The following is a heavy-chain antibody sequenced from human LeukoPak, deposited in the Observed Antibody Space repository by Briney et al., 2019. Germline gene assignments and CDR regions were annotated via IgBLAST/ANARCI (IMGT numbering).Heavy chain of an antibody. V-gene: IGHV1-8*01. CDR1: GYTFTSYD. J-gene: IGHJ4*02. D-gene: IGHD6-19*01. CDR3: ARGAVAGTEEHRDFDY. Sequence: ASVKVSCKASGYTFTSYDINWVRQAAGQGLEWMGWMSPNSGNTGYAPELQGRVIMTRNSSINTAYVELSSLRSEDTAVYYCARGAVAGTEEHRDFDYWGQGTLVTVSS. CDR2: MSPNSGNT.